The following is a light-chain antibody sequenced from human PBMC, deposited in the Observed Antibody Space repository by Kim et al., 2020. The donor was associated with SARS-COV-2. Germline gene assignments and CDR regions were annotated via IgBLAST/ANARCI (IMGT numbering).Light chain of an antibody. V-gene: IGLV3-21*04. CDR1: NLGSKS. Sequence: APGKTARITCGGNNLGSKSVHWYQQKPGQAPVLVIYYDSDRPSGIPERFSGSNSGNTATLTISRVEAGDEADYYCQVWDTGSDHYVFGTGTKVTVL. CDR2: YDS. J-gene: IGLJ1*01. CDR3: QVWDTGSDHYV.